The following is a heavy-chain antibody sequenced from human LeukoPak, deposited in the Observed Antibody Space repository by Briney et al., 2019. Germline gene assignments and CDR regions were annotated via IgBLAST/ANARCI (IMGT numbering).Heavy chain of an antibody. CDR3: ARESETSGWYGY. D-gene: IGHD6-19*01. CDR2: ISGDGGST. CDR1: GFIFDNYA. Sequence: GGSLRLSCAAPGFIFDNYAIHWVRQAPGKGLEWVSLISGDGGSTFYADSVRGRSTISRDNTRKSLSLQMSSLRSEDTALYYCARESETSGWYGYWGQGALVTVSS. J-gene: IGHJ4*02. V-gene: IGHV3-43*02.